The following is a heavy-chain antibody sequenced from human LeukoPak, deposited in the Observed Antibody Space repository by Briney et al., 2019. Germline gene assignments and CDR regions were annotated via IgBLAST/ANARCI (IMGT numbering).Heavy chain of an antibody. CDR2: INPSGGST. Sequence: ASVKVSCKASGYTFTSYYMHWVRQAPGQGLEWMGIINPSGGSTSYAQKFQGRVTMTRDTSTSTVYMELSSLRSEDTAVYYCARDEGDYGEYNWFDPWGQGTLVTVSS. CDR1: GYTFTSYY. CDR3: ARDEGDYGEYNWFDP. J-gene: IGHJ5*02. D-gene: IGHD4-17*01. V-gene: IGHV1-46*01.